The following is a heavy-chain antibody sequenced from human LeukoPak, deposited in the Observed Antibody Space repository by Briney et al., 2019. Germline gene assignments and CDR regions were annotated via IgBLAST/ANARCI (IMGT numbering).Heavy chain of an antibody. Sequence: SVNVSCKASGYTFTSYAMNWVRQAPGQGLEWMGGIIPIFGTANYAQKFQGRVTITADESTSTAYMELSSLRSEDTAVYYCARLDDSSGYYQGYWGQGTLVTVSS. D-gene: IGHD3-22*01. V-gene: IGHV1-69*13. CDR2: IIPIFGTA. CDR1: GYTFTSYA. J-gene: IGHJ4*02. CDR3: ARLDDSSGYYQGY.